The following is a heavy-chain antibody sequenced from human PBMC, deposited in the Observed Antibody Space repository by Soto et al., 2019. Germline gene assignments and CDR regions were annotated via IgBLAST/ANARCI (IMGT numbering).Heavy chain of an antibody. Sequence: EVQLVESGGGLVQPGGSLRLSCAASGFTFSSYEMNWVRQAPGKGLEWVSYISSSGSTIYYADSVKGRFTISRDNAKNSLDLQMNSLRAEDTTVYYCARGTFRWAYCGGDCYSDAFDIWGQGTMVTVSS. CDR2: ISSSGSTI. J-gene: IGHJ3*02. V-gene: IGHV3-48*03. CDR3: ARGTFRWAYCGGDCYSDAFDI. D-gene: IGHD2-21*02. CDR1: GFTFSSYE.